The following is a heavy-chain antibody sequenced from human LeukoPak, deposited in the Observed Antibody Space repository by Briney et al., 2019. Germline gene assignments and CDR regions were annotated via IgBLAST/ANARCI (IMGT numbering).Heavy chain of an antibody. Sequence: GGSLRLSCAASGITFRSYGMHWVRQAPGKGLEKVAVISYDGSHKYYADSMKGRFSISRDNSKNTLYLQMNSLRADDTAVYYCAKGARGDTVTSIVGLNWFDPWGQGTLVTVSS. CDR2: ISYDGSHK. D-gene: IGHD4-17*01. CDR1: GITFRSYG. CDR3: AKGARGDTVTSIVGLNWFDP. V-gene: IGHV3-30*18. J-gene: IGHJ5*02.